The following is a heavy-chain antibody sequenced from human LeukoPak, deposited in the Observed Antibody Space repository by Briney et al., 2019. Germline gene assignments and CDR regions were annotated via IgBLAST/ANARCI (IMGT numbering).Heavy chain of an antibody. V-gene: IGHV3-30-3*01. CDR2: ISYDGSNK. J-gene: IGHJ3*02. Sequence: PGRSLRLSCAASGFTFSSYAMHWVRQAPGKGLEWVAVISYDGSNKYYADSVKGRFTISRDNSKNTLYLQMNSLRAEDTAVYYCAKEWGIAVARNAFDIWGQGTMVTVSS. CDR1: GFTFSSYA. D-gene: IGHD6-19*01. CDR3: AKEWGIAVARNAFDI.